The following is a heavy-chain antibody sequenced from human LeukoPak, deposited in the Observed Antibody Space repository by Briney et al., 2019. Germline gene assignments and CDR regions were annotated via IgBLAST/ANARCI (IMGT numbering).Heavy chain of an antibody. J-gene: IGHJ4*02. Sequence: PETLSLTCTVSGGSISSSSYYWGWIRQPPGKGLEWIGSIYYTGSAYYNPSLKSRVTMSVDTSKNQFSLRLSSVTAADTAVYSCARNDRYCSRTSCAYYFGYWGQGTLVTVSS. V-gene: IGHV4-39*01. CDR1: GGSISSSSYY. CDR3: ARNDRYCSRTSCAYYFGY. D-gene: IGHD2-2*01. CDR2: IYYTGSA.